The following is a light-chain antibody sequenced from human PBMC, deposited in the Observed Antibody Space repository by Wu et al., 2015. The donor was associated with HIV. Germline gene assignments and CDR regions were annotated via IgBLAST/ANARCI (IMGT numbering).Light chain of an antibody. CDR3: QQLNGYPXT. Sequence: EIQMTQSPSSLSASVGDRVTITCRASQGISSYLAWYQQKPGKAPNLLIYAASTLHFGVPSRFSGSGSGTEFALTISSLQPEDSATYYCQQLNGYPXTFGGGTKVEIK. J-gene: IGKJ4*01. CDR2: AAS. V-gene: IGKV1-9*01. CDR1: QGISSY.